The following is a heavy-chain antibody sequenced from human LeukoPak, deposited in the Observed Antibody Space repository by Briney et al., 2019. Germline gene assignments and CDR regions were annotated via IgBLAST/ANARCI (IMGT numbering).Heavy chain of an antibody. Sequence: ASVKVSCKASGGTFSSYAISWVRQAPGQGLEWMGRIIPILGIANYAQKFQGRVTITADKSTSTAYMELSSLRSEDTAVYYCARDIIEAAALPRGEEYFQHWGQGTLVTVSS. CDR2: IIPILGIA. CDR1: GGTFSSYA. D-gene: IGHD6-13*01. J-gene: IGHJ1*01. V-gene: IGHV1-69*04. CDR3: ARDIIEAAALPRGEEYFQH.